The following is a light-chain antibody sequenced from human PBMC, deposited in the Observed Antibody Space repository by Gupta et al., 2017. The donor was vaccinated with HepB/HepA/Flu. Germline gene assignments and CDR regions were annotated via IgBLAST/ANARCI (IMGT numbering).Light chain of an antibody. CDR3: QQHSTLIT. CDR2: DAS. Sequence: EVVLTQFPDTLSLSPGERATRSCTASQSVSTYLAWYQQKPGQALRLIIYDASNRATGVPGRFSGSGYEXDFTLTXSRGENEDFAIYYAQQHSTLITFGXATPLDIK. J-gene: IGKJ5*01. CDR1: QSVSTY. V-gene: IGKV3-11*01.